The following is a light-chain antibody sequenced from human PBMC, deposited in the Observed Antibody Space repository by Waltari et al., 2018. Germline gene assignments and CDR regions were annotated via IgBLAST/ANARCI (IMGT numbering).Light chain of an antibody. Sequence: DIVMTQSPDSLAVSLGERATINCKSSQTVMSFSNNKDYLAWYQQKPGQPPKILIYWASTRESGVPDRFSGSGSATNFTLTINSLQAEDFAVYYCQQYETSPWTFGRGTKVEI. CDR3: QQYETSPWT. CDR1: QTVMSFSNNKDY. J-gene: IGKJ1*01. CDR2: WAS. V-gene: IGKV4-1*01.